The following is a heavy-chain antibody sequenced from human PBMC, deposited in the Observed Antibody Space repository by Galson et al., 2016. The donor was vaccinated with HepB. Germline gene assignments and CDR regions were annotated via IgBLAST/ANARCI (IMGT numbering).Heavy chain of an antibody. D-gene: IGHD2-2*01. CDR2: INPSGGGA. Sequence: SVKVSCKASGYTFTNYYIHWVRQAPGQGLEWVGIINPSGGGAYYAQKFQGRVTMTSDTSTSTVYMEVSSLRSEDTAMYYCARFGFRSTSCFYFGMDVWGQGTTVTVSS. CDR3: ARFGFRSTSCFYFGMDV. CDR1: GYTFTNYY. V-gene: IGHV1-46*01. J-gene: IGHJ6*02.